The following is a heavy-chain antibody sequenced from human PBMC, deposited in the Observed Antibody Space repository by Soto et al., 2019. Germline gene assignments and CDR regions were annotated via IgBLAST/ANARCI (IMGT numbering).Heavy chain of an antibody. CDR3: ARDRPPGSLYGMDA. Sequence: QIQLVQSGGEVERPGASVTVSCEASGYIFTTYGLSWVRQTPAHGLEWMGWISTDSGYTQYSQLLQGRVTMTRDTSTNTTYMELRDLTCDDTGIYYCARDRPPGSLYGMDAWGQGTAVTVSS. V-gene: IGHV1-18*01. J-gene: IGHJ6*02. CDR2: ISTDSGYT. CDR1: GYIFTTYG.